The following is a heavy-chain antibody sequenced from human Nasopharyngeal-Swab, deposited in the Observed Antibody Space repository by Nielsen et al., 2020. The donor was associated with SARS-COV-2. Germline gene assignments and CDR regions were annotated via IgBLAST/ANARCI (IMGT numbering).Heavy chain of an antibody. V-gene: IGHV3-48*02. J-gene: IGHJ6*02. Sequence: GESLKISCAASGFTFSSYSMNWVRQAPGKGLEWVSYISSSSSTIYYADSVKSRFTISRDNAKNSLYLQMNSLRDEDTAVYYCASLILTGYYTLNYYYGMDVWGQGTTVTVSS. CDR2: ISSSSSTI. CDR3: ASLILTGYYTLNYYYGMDV. CDR1: GFTFSSYS. D-gene: IGHD3-9*01.